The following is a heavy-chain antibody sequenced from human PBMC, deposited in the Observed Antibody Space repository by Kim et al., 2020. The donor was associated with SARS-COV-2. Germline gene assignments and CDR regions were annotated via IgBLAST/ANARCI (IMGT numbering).Heavy chain of an antibody. J-gene: IGHJ5*02. CDR2: INAGNGNT. D-gene: IGHD6-19*01. V-gene: IGHV1-3*01. CDR3: ARGRTSRIAVAGNNWFDP. Sequence: ASVKVSCKASGYTFTSYAMHWVRQAPGQRLEWMGWINAGNGNTKYSQKFQGRVTITSDTSASTAYMELSSLRSEDTAVYYCARGRTSRIAVAGNNWFDPWGQGTLVTVSS. CDR1: GYTFTSYA.